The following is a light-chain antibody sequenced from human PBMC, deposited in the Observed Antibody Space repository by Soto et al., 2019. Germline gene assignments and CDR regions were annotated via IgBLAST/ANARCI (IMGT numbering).Light chain of an antibody. CDR3: KKNSSAPLT. Sequence: DVQMTQSPSSLSAFVGDRVTITCRASQGIAPYLAWFQQKPGKVPKLLIYATSTLQSGVPSRFSGSGSGTDLTRTITSLQPEDVGTYYCKKNSSAPLTFGGGTKLESK. CDR2: ATS. J-gene: IGKJ4*01. V-gene: IGKV1-27*01. CDR1: QGIAPY.